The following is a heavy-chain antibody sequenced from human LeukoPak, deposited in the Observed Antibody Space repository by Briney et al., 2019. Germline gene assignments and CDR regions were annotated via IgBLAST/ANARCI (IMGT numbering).Heavy chain of an antibody. D-gene: IGHD2-2*01. Sequence: GGSLRLSCAASGFTFSSYGMHWVRQAPGKGLEWVAVISYDGSNKYYADSVKGRFTISRDNSKNTLYLQMNSLRAEDTAVYYCAREVDCSSTSCYWGMDVWGKGTTVTVSS. CDR3: AREVDCSSTSCYWGMDV. CDR1: GFTFSSYG. J-gene: IGHJ6*04. CDR2: ISYDGSNK. V-gene: IGHV3-30*03.